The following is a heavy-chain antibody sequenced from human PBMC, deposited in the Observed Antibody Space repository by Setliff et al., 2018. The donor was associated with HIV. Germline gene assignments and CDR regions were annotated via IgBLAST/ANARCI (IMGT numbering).Heavy chain of an antibody. Sequence: GGSLRLSCAASGFTLSTYTMNWVRQAPGKGLEWISSISSNIIYIYYADSVRGRFTISRDNAKNSLYLQMNGLRVEDTAVYYCARTSTTTGTTLNWFDPWGQGTLVTVSS. CDR1: GFTLSTYT. CDR3: ARTSTTTGTTLNWFDP. J-gene: IGHJ5*02. CDR2: ISSNIIYI. V-gene: IGHV3-21*01. D-gene: IGHD1-1*01.